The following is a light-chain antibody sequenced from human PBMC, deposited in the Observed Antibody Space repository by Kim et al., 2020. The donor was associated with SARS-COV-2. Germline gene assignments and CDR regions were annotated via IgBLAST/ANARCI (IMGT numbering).Light chain of an antibody. CDR1: SGGIANNY. Sequence: NFMLTQPHSVSGSPGTTVTISCTRSSGGIANNYVQWYLLRPGSSPTPVIYEDNRRPSGVADRFSGSIDYSSNSASLTISGLKTEDEADYYCQSFDLNNWVFGGGTTLTVL. CDR2: EDN. CDR3: QSFDLNNWV. J-gene: IGLJ2*01. V-gene: IGLV6-57*01.